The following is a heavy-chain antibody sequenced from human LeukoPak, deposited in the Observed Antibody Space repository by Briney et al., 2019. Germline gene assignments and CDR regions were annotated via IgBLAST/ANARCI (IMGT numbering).Heavy chain of an antibody. J-gene: IGHJ6*02. CDR3: ARAHQLEPYYYYGMDV. V-gene: IGHV3-21*01. CDR1: GFSFSSYN. D-gene: IGHD1-1*01. Sequence: GGSLRLSCAASGFSFSSYNMNWVRQAPGKGLEWVSSISSSSSYIYYADSVKGRFTISRDNSKNTLYLQMNSLRAEDTAVYYCARAHQLEPYYYYGMDVWGQGTTVTVSS. CDR2: ISSSSSYI.